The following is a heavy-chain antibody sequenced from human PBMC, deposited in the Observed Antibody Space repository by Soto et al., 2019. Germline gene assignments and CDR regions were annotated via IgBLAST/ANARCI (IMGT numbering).Heavy chain of an antibody. CDR3: AKPLGLLRRAMAQGSDY. J-gene: IGHJ4*02. D-gene: IGHD5-18*01. Sequence: GGSLRLSCAASGFTFSSYGMNWVRQAPGKGLEWVAVVSYDEITKYYADSVKGRFTISRDNSKNTVYLQMNSLRPEDTAVYYCAKPLGLLRRAMAQGSDYWGRGTLVTVSS. CDR2: VSYDEITK. V-gene: IGHV3-30*18. CDR1: GFTFSSYG.